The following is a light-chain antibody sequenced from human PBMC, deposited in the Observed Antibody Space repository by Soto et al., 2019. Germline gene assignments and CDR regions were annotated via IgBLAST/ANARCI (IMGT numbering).Light chain of an antibody. J-gene: IGLJ1*01. CDR3: SSYTTRSTYV. V-gene: IGLV2-14*01. CDR2: EVT. Sequence: QSVLTQPASVSGSPGQSITISCTGTSHDSGFFNYVSWYQQFPGNAPKLIIFEVTNRPSGVSNRFSASKSGNTASLTISGLQAEDGADYYCSSYTTRSTYVSGTGTKLTVL. CDR1: SHDSGFFNY.